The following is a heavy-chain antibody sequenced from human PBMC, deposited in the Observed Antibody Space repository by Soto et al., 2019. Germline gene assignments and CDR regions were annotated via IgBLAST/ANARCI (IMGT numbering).Heavy chain of an antibody. CDR2: ISYDGSNK. J-gene: IGHJ4*02. V-gene: IGHV3-30*18. D-gene: IGHD2-8*01. CDR1: GFTFSSYG. Sequence: LRLSCAASGFTFSSYGMHWVRQAPGKGLEWVAVISYDGSNKYYADSVKGRFTISRDNSKNTLYLQMNSLRAEDTAVYYCAKGHCTNGVCYMPLGYWGQGTLVTVSS. CDR3: AKGHCTNGVCYMPLGY.